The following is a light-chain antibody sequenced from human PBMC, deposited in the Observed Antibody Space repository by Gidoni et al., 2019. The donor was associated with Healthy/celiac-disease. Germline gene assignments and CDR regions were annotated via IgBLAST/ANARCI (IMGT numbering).Light chain of an antibody. V-gene: IGKV3-15*01. Sequence: EIVMTQSPATLSVSQGERATLSCRASQSVSSNLAWYQKKPGQAPRLLIYRASTRATGIPARFSGSVSGTEFTLTISSLQSEDFAVYYCQQYNNWPPEYTFXQXTKLEIK. J-gene: IGKJ2*01. CDR1: QSVSSN. CDR2: RAS. CDR3: QQYNNWPPEYT.